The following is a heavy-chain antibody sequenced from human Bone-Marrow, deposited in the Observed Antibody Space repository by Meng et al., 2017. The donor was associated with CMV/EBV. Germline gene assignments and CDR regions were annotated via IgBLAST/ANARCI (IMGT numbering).Heavy chain of an antibody. CDR3: AKDKGRDSFYGLNV. V-gene: IGHV3-43*01. Sequence: GESLKISCVASGFTFDDYYIHWVRQVPGKGLEWVSLINWDGTFTSYAVSVRGRFTMSRDNSRNSVFLQMNSLRIEDTALYYCAKDKGRDSFYGLNVWGRGPTVNVAS. CDR2: INWDGTFT. J-gene: IGHJ6*02. D-gene: IGHD3-10*01. CDR1: GFTFDDYY.